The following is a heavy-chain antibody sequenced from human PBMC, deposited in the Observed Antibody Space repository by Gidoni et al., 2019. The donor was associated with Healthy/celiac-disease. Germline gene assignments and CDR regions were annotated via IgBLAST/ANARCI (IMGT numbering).Heavy chain of an antibody. D-gene: IGHD1-1*01. Sequence: QVQLQQWGAGLLKPSETLSLPCAVYGGSFSGYYWSWIRQPPGKGLEWIGEINHSGSTNYNPSLKSRVTISVDTSKNQFSLKLSSVTAADTAVYYCASPNESKGGYYWGQGTLVTVSS. CDR2: INHSGST. V-gene: IGHV4-34*01. CDR1: GGSFSGYY. CDR3: ASPNESKGGYY. J-gene: IGHJ4*02.